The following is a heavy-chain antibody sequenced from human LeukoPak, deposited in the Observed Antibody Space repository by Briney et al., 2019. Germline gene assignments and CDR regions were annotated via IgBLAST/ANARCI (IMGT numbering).Heavy chain of an antibody. CDR2: INPNSGGT. CDR1: GYTFTGYY. J-gene: IGHJ5*02. D-gene: IGHD2-2*02. Sequence: ASVKVSCKASGYTFTGYYMHRVRQAPGQGLEWMGWINPNSGGTNYAQKFQGRVTMTRDTSISTAYMELSRLRSDDTAVYYCAREGCSSTSCYTWGQGTLVTVSS. V-gene: IGHV1-2*02. CDR3: AREGCSSTSCYT.